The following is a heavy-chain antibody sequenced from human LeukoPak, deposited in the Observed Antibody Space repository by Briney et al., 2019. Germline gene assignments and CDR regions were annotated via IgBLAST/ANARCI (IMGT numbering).Heavy chain of an antibody. D-gene: IGHD3-10*01. CDR3: ARQSMVRGVTPRCFDY. J-gene: IGHJ4*02. Sequence: SETLSLTCTVSGGSISSSSYYWGWIRQPPGKGLEWIGSIYYSGSTYYNPSLKSRVTISVDTSKNQFSLKLSSVTAADTAVYYCARQSMVRGVTPRCFDYWGQGTLVTVSS. CDR1: GGSISSSSYY. V-gene: IGHV4-39*01. CDR2: IYYSGST.